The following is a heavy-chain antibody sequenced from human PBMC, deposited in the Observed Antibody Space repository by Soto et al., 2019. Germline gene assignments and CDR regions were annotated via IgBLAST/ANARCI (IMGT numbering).Heavy chain of an antibody. Sequence: PSETLSLTCTVSGGSISSGDYYWSWIRQPPGKGLEWIGYIYYSGSTYYNPSLKSRVTISVDTSKNQFPLRLSSVTAADTAVYYCARERPDGCRLDPWGQGTPVTVSS. D-gene: IGHD6-19*01. CDR1: GGSISSGDYY. J-gene: IGHJ5*02. CDR3: ARERPDGCRLDP. V-gene: IGHV4-30-4*01. CDR2: IYYSGST.